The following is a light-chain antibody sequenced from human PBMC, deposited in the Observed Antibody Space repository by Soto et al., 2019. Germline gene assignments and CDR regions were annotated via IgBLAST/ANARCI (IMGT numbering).Light chain of an antibody. V-gene: IGLV2-14*01. CDR2: ELS. CDR3: SSYTRGTTHG. CDR1: SRDVGGYNY. J-gene: IGLJ1*01. Sequence: QSALTQPASVYGSPGQSITIACTGTSRDVGGYNYVSWYQQHPGKAPKLMIYELSNRPSGVSDRFSGSKSGNTAFLTISGLQAEDESDYYCSSYTRGTTHGFGTGTKVTV.